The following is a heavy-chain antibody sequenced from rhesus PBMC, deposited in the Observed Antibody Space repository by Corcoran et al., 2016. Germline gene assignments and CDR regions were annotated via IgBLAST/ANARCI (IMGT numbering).Heavy chain of an antibody. CDR2: ISYTGGST. CDR3: ARGDYSNYFDY. J-gene: IGHJ4*01. Sequence: EVQLVESGGGLAKPGGSLRLSCAASGFSFSDYYMYWVRQSPGKGLEWVSGISYTGGSTYYADSVKGIFTISRENAKNTLYLQMDSLRAEDTAVYYCARGDYSNYFDYWGQGVLVTVSS. CDR1: GFSFSDYY. D-gene: IGHD4-29*01. V-gene: IGHV3S18*01.